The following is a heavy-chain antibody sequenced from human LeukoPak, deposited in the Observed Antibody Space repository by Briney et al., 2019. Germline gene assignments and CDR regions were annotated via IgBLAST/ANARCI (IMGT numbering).Heavy chain of an antibody. D-gene: IGHD4-17*01. J-gene: IGHJ4*02. CDR1: GFSLGTYW. CDR3: VREYGDYQAPFDY. Sequence: QPGGSLRLSCAASGFSLGTYWMSWVRQAPGKGLEGVANIKQDGSEKHYGDSVRGRFTISRDNAKNELYLQMHSLRVEDTAVYYCVREYGDYQAPFDYWGQGTLVTVSS. V-gene: IGHV3-7*05. CDR2: IKQDGSEK.